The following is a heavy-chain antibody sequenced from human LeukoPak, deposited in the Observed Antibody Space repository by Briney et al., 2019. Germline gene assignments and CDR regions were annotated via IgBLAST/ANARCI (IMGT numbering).Heavy chain of an antibody. D-gene: IGHD1-14*01. CDR1: GFTFSSYW. J-gene: IGHJ4*02. Sequence: PGRSLRLSCAASGFTFSSYWMHWVRQAPGKGLVWVSRINSDGSSTTYADSVKGRFTISRDNAKNTLYLQMNRLRAEDTAVYYCVREPQAEYYFDYWGQGTLVTVSS. V-gene: IGHV3-74*01. CDR3: VREPQAEYYFDY. CDR2: INSDGSST.